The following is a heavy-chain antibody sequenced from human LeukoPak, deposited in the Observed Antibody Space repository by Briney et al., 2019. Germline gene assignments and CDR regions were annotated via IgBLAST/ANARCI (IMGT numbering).Heavy chain of an antibody. J-gene: IGHJ6*03. CDR2: IYYSGST. CDR3: ARSSGWYLDYYHMDA. V-gene: IGHV4-59*01. D-gene: IGHD6-19*01. Sequence: SETLSLTCTVSGGSISSYYWSWIRQPPGKGLEWIGYIYYSGSTNYNPSLKSRVTISVDTSKNQFSLKLSSVTAADTAVYYCARSSGWYLDYYHMDAWGKGTTVTVSS. CDR1: GGSISSYY.